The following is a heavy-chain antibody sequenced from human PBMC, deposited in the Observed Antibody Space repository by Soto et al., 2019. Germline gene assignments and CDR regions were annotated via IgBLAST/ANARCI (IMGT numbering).Heavy chain of an antibody. CDR2: IYYSGST. D-gene: IGHD1-26*01. J-gene: IGHJ3*01. CDR3: ARQWGRDALDF. Sequence: QVQLQESGPGLVKPSETLSLTCTVSGGSISSYYWSWIRQPPGKGLEWIGYIYYSGSTNYNPSLTSRVTISVDTSKNQFSLKLSSVTAADTAVYYCARQWGRDALDFWGQGTMVTVSS. CDR1: GGSISSYY. V-gene: IGHV4-59*08.